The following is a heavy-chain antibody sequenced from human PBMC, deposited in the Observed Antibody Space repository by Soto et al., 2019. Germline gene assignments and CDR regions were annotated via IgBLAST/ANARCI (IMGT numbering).Heavy chain of an antibody. CDR1: GGTFSSYT. J-gene: IGHJ4*02. CDR3: ARDDGLAYCGGDCYS. V-gene: IGHV1-69*02. D-gene: IGHD2-21*02. Sequence: QFQLVQSGAEVKKPGSSVKVSCKASGGTFSSYTISWVRQAPGQGLEWMGRIIPILGIANYAQKCQGRVTITADKSTSTAYMELSSLRSEDTAVYYCARDDGLAYCGGDCYSWGQGTLVTVSS. CDR2: IIPILGIA.